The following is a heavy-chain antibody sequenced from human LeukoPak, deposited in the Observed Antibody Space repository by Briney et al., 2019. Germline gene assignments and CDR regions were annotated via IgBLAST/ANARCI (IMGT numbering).Heavy chain of an antibody. Sequence: SETLSLTCTVSGGSISSYYWSWIRQPAGKGLEWIGRIYTSGSTNYNPSLKSRVTMSVDTSKNQFSLKLSSVTAADTAVYYCARETQLLWFGEFAYYFDYWGQGTLVTVS. J-gene: IGHJ4*02. CDR3: ARETQLLWFGEFAYYFDY. CDR1: GGSISSYY. V-gene: IGHV4-4*07. D-gene: IGHD3-10*01. CDR2: IYTSGST.